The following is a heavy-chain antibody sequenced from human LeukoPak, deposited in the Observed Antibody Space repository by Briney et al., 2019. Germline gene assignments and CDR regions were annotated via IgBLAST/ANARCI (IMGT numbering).Heavy chain of an antibody. V-gene: IGHV3-33*06. D-gene: IGHD2-2*01. CDR3: AKSVVVGYFDY. Sequence: GRSLRLSCAASGFTFSSYGMHWVRQAPGKGLEWVAVTWYGENNKYYADSVKGRFTISRDNSKNTLYLQMNSLRAEDTAVYYCAKSVVVGYFDYWGQGTLVTVSS. CDR1: GFTFSSYG. J-gene: IGHJ4*02. CDR2: TWYGENNK.